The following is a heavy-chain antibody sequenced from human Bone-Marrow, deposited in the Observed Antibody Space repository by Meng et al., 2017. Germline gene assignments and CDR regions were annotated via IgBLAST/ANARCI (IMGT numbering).Heavy chain of an antibody. CDR2: INPKSGDT. D-gene: IGHD6-25*01. Sequence: LVLLGARVKDPWASCKVSCKASGYTSPDYWLHWVGRAPGQGLEWMGRINPKSGDTHYAQRFQGRVTMTGDTSISTAYMELSGLRSDDTAMYYCARDEDISAAGKLFGDYWGQGTLVTVSS. CDR1: GYTSPDYW. CDR3: ARDEDISAAGKLFGDY. J-gene: IGHJ4*02. V-gene: IGHV1-2*06.